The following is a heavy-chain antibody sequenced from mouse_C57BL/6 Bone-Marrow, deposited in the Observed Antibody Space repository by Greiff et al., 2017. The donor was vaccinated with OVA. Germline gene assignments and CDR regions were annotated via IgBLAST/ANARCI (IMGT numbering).Heavy chain of an antibody. D-gene: IGHD2-4*01. V-gene: IGHV1-64*01. CDR1: GYTFTSYW. J-gene: IGHJ2*01. Sequence: QVQLKQPGAELVKPGASVKLSCKASGYTFTSYWMHWVKQRPGQGLEWIGIIHPNSGSTNYNEKFKSKATLTVDKSSSTAYMQLSSLTSEDSAVYYCARGGICDYDFDYWGQGTTLTVSS. CDR2: IHPNSGST. CDR3: ARGGICDYDFDY.